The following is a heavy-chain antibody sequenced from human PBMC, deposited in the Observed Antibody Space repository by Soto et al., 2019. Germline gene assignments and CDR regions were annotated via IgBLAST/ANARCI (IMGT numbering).Heavy chain of an antibody. Sequence: QITLKESCPTLVKPTQTLTLTCTFSGFSLSTSGVGVGWIRQPPGKALEWLAVIYWDDSKHYSPSLKSRLTITKDTSNNQVVITMTNTDPVDTATYSCAHKDSGDSCLDYWGQGTLVTVSS. D-gene: IGHD3-10*01. CDR2: IYWDDSK. V-gene: IGHV2-5*02. CDR1: GFSLSTSGVG. J-gene: IGHJ4*02. CDR3: AHKDSGDSCLDY.